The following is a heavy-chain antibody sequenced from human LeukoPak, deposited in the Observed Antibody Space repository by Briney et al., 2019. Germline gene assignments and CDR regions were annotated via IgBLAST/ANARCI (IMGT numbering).Heavy chain of an antibody. D-gene: IGHD3-10*01. CDR2: INPNSGGT. CDR3: ARAPGDYSGSGDY. Sequence: GASVTVSCKASGYTFTGYYMHWVRQAPGQGLEWMGWINPNSGGTNYAQKFQGRVTMTRDTSISTAYMELSRLRSDDTAVYYCARAPGDYSGSGDYWGQGTLVTVSS. CDR1: GYTFTGYY. J-gene: IGHJ4*02. V-gene: IGHV1-2*02.